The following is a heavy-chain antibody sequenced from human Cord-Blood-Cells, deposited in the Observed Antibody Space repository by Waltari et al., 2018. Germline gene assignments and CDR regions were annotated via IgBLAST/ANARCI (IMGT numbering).Heavy chain of an antibody. CDR1: GGSFRRYY. D-gene: IGHD5-18*01. J-gene: IGHJ3*02. V-gene: IGHV4-34*01. Sequence: QVQLQQWGAGLLKPSETLSLTCAVYGGSFRRYYWSWIRQPPGKGLEWNGEINHSASTNYNPSLKSRVTISVDTSKNQFSLKLSSVTAADTAVYYCARLSTAMVTMNAFDIWGQGTMVTVSS. CDR3: ARLSTAMVTMNAFDI. CDR2: INHSAST.